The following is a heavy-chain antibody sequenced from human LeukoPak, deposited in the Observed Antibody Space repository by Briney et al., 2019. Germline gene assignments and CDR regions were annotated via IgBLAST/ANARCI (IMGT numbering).Heavy chain of an antibody. J-gene: IGHJ5*02. Sequence: AGGPLKPPGEPPGLTSPTPCLTWFPRAQGKGLDWVGRIKSKSVGETTDYAAPVKGRFTISRDDSENTLYLQMNSLKTEDTAVYYCTTHSGNDLRSWGQGTLVTVSS. CDR2: IKSKSVGETT. D-gene: IGHD5-12*01. CDR1: GLTSPTPC. V-gene: IGHV3-15*01. CDR3: TTHSGNDLRS.